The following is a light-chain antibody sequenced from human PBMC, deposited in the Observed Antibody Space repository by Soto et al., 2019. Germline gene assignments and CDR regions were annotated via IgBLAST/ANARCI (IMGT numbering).Light chain of an antibody. CDR1: ALPKQY. J-gene: IGLJ2*01. CDR2: KDS. Sequence: SYELTQPPSVSVSPGQTARITCSGDALPKQYAYWYQQKPGQAPVLVIYKDSERPSGIPERFSGSSSGTTVTLTISGVHAEDEADYYCQSADSSGTYDVVFGGRTKLTVL. V-gene: IGLV3-25*03. CDR3: QSADSSGTYDVV.